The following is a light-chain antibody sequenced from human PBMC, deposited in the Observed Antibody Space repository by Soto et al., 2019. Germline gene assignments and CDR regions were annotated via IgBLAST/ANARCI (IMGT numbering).Light chain of an antibody. V-gene: IGKV3-11*01. J-gene: IGKJ4*01. CDR3: QQRSNLPLT. Sequence: DIVLTQSPATLSLSPGERATLSCRASQSVSSYLAWYQQKPGQAPRLLIYDASNRATGVPARFSGSGSGTDFTRITSSLDTEDFAVYYCQQRSNLPLTFGGGTKVEIK. CDR1: QSVSSY. CDR2: DAS.